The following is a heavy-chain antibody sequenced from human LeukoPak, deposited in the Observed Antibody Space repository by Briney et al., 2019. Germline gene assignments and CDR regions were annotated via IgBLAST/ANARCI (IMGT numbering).Heavy chain of an antibody. CDR1: GYSISSGYY. Sequence: PSETLSLTCAGSGYSISSGYYWGWIRQPPGKGMEWIGSIYHSGSTYYNPSLKSRVTISVDTSKNQFSLKLSSVTAADTAVYYCARYKQQLVGRTHFDYWGQGTLVTVSS. CDR3: ARYKQQLVGRTHFDY. J-gene: IGHJ4*02. CDR2: IYHSGST. V-gene: IGHV4-38-2*01. D-gene: IGHD6-13*01.